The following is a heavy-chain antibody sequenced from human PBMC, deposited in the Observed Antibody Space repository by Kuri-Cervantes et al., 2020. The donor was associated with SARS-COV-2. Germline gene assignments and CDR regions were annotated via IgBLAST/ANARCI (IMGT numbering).Heavy chain of an antibody. CDR3: AISQSRTVDY. D-gene: IGHD2-2*01. CDR2: ISSSGSTI. J-gene: IGHJ4*02. Sequence: LSLTCAASGFTFSDYYMSWIRQAPGKGLEWVSYISSSGSTIYYADSVKGRFTISRDNAKNSLYLQMNSLRAEDTAVYYCAISQSRTVDYWGQGTLVTVYS. V-gene: IGHV3-11*04. CDR1: GFTFSDYY.